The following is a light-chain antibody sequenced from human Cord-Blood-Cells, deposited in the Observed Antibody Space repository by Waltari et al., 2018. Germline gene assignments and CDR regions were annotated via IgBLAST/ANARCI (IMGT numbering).Light chain of an antibody. Sequence: EIVMPQSPATLSVSPGERATISCRPSQSVSSNLAWYQQKPGQAPRLLIYGASTRATGIPARFSGSGSGTEFTLTISSLQSEDFAVYYCQQYNNWAWTFGQGTKVEIK. CDR1: QSVSSN. J-gene: IGKJ1*01. CDR3: QQYNNWAWT. V-gene: IGKV3-15*01. CDR2: GAS.